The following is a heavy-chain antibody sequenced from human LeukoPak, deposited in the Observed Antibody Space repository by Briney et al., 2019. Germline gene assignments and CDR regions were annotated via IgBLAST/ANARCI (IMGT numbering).Heavy chain of an antibody. CDR3: ARGNRVLLWPGPIRDYYMDV. J-gene: IGHJ6*03. V-gene: IGHV1-8*01. D-gene: IGHD3-10*01. CDR2: MNPNSGNT. CDR1: GYTSTSYD. Sequence: ASVKVSCKASGYTSTSYDINWVRQATGQGLEWMGWMNPNSGNTGYAQKFQGRVTMTRNTSISTAYMELSSLRSEDTAVYYCARGNRVLLWPGPIRDYYMDVWGKGTTVTVSS.